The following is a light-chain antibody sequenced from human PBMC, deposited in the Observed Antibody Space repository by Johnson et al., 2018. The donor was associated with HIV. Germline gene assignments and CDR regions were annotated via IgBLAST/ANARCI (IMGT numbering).Light chain of an antibody. CDR3: GTWDNVLSGYV. J-gene: IGLJ1*01. Sequence: QAVLTQPPSVSAAPGQKVTISCSGSSSNIGNNFVSWYQQLPGTAPKLLIYANNKRPSGIADRFSGSKSGTSATLGITGLQPGDEADYYWGTWDNVLSGYVFGSGTRVSVL. CDR2: ANN. CDR1: SSNIGNNF. V-gene: IGLV1-51*02.